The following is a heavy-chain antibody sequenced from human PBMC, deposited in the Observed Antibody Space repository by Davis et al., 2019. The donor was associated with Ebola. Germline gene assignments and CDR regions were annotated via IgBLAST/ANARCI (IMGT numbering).Heavy chain of an antibody. V-gene: IGHV3-7*01. CDR3: ARFARTFDP. CDR1: GFTFTNAW. Sequence: PGGSLRLSCAASGFTFTNAWMTWVRQAPGKGLEWVANIKHDGKDKNYVDSVKGRFTISRDNAKNSLFLQMDSLRAEDTAVYFCARFARTFDPWGQGTLVTVSS. J-gene: IGHJ5*02. D-gene: IGHD3-10*01. CDR2: IKHDGKDK.